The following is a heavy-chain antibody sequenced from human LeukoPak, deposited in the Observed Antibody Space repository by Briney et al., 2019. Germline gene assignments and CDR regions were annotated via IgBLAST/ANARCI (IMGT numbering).Heavy chain of an antibody. CDR3: ARESPPYYSSSWYGVDY. Sequence: GGSLRLSCAASGFTFSSYGMSWVRQAPGKGLEWVSAISGSGGSTYYADSVKGRFTISRDNSKNTLYLQMNSLRAEDTAVYYCARESPPYYSSSWYGVDYWGQGTLVTVSS. CDR1: GFTFSSYG. D-gene: IGHD6-13*01. CDR2: ISGSGGST. V-gene: IGHV3-23*01. J-gene: IGHJ4*02.